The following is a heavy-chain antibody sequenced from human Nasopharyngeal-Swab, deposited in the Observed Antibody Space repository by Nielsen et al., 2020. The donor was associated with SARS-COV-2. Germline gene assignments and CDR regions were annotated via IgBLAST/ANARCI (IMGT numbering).Heavy chain of an antibody. CDR1: GYTFTSYG. J-gene: IGHJ4*02. D-gene: IGHD3-22*01. CDR2: ISAYNGNT. Sequence: ASVKVSCKASGYTFTSYGISWVRQAPGQGLEWMGWISAYNGNTNYAQKLQGRVTMTTDTSTSTAYMELRSLRSDDTAVYYCARVTPNLYDSSGYLFDYWGQGTLVTVSS. CDR3: ARVTPNLYDSSGYLFDY. V-gene: IGHV1-18*01.